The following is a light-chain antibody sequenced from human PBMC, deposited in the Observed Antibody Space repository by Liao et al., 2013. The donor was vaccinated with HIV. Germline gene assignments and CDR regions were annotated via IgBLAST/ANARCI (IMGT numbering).Light chain of an antibody. V-gene: IGLV3-21*04. J-gene: IGLJ2*01. Sequence: SYVLTQAPSVSVAPGKTARITCGGNNIGSKSVHWYQQKPGQAPVLVIYYDSDRPSGIPERFSGSNSGNTATLTIIRVEAADEADYYCHVWDSSSHHVVFGGGTKLTVL. CDR1: NIGSKS. CDR3: HVWDSSSHHVV. CDR2: YDS.